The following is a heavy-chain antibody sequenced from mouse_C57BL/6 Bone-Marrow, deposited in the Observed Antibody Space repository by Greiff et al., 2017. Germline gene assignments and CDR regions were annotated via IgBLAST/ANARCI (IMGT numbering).Heavy chain of an antibody. CDR2: IDPNSGGT. V-gene: IGHV1-72*01. Sequence: VQLQQPGAELVKPGASVKLSCTASGFTFTSYWMHWVKQRPGRGLEWIGRIDPNSGGTKYNEKFKSKATLTVDKPSSTAYMQLRSLTSADSAVYSSSWCHYYGVGNYAMCYWGQGTTVTVSS. J-gene: IGHJ4*01. CDR3: SWCHYYGVGNYAMCY. CDR1: GFTFTSYW. D-gene: IGHD1-1*01.